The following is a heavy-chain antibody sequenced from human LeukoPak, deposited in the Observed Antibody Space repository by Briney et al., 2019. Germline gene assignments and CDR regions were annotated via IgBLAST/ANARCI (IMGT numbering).Heavy chain of an antibody. CDR1: GYTFTSYD. CDR3: ARARAHRSSWYYNYYTDV. Sequence: GASVKVSCKASGYTFTSYDINWVRQATGQGLEWMGWMNPNSGNTGYAQKFQGRVTITRNTSISTAYMELSSLRSEDTAVYYCARARAHRSSWYYNYYTDVWGKGTTVTVSS. V-gene: IGHV1-8*03. J-gene: IGHJ6*03. CDR2: MNPNSGNT. D-gene: IGHD6-13*01.